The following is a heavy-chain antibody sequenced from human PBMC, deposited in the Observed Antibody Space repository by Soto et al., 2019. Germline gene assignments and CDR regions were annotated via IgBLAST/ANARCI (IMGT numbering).Heavy chain of an antibody. CDR3: ARGGAGYSYGFDY. Sequence: SESLSLACIVSSDSISSYYSSWNRQPQWEGLEWIGCIYYSGSTNYNPSLKSRVTISVDTSKNQFSLKLSSVPAADTAVYYCARGGAGYSYGFDYWGQGTLVTVSS. J-gene: IGHJ4*02. V-gene: IGHV4-59*01. CDR2: IYYSGST. CDR1: SDSISSYY. D-gene: IGHD5-18*01.